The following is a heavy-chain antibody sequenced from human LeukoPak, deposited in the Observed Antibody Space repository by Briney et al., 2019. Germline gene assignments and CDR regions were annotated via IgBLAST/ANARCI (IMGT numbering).Heavy chain of an antibody. CDR3: ARGRGVVVAAATQYWFDP. CDR1: GYTFTSYG. D-gene: IGHD2-15*01. V-gene: IGHV1-18*01. Sequence: ASVKVSCKASGYTFTSYGISWVRQAPGQGLEWMGWISGYNGNTKYAQEFQGRVTMTTDTSTSTAYMELRSLRSDDTAVYYCARGRGVVVAAATQYWFDPWGQGTLVTVSS. CDR2: ISGYNGNT. J-gene: IGHJ5*02.